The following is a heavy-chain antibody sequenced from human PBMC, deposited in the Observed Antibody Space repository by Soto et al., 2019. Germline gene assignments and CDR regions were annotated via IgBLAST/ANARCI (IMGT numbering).Heavy chain of an antibody. CDR3: TAHITVTGPLDY. D-gene: IGHD6-19*01. J-gene: IGHJ4*02. Sequence: QVYLVQSGAEVKQPGSSVKISCKTSGNSFGSYALSWVRQAPGQGLEWMGGVIPVFATANYAQKFRGRMTVTADESTTTVYMELSSLGSEDTAFYYCTAHITVTGPLDYWGQGTLVSVSS. CDR2: VIPVFATA. CDR1: GNSFGSYA. V-gene: IGHV1-69*12.